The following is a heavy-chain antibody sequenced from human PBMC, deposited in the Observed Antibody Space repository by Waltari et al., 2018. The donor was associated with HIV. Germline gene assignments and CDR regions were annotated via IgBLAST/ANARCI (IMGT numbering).Heavy chain of an antibody. J-gene: IGHJ4*02. CDR3: AKAYYDDRRSDFLRVPHYDS. D-gene: IGHD1-26*01. Sequence: RLLESVGGLVQPGRNLRLSCEALVSTFTSYGMSWVRQAPGTGCELVSSITVSGGIGLCSDFVRGRFTISRDTSKSTLLLRMASLRAEDTAVYRCAKAYYDDRRSDFLRVPHYDSWGRATLVTVSS. CDR2: ITVSGGIG. V-gene: IGHV3-23*01. CDR1: VSTFTSYG.